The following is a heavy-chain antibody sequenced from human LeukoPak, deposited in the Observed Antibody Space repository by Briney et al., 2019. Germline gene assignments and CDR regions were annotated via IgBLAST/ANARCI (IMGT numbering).Heavy chain of an antibody. D-gene: IGHD3-3*01. CDR2: IYDDGSKE. V-gene: IGHV3-33*01. Sequence: PGGSLRLSCAASGFIFNNHGMYWVRQAPGKGLEWVAVIYDDGSKEYYADSVKGRFTISRDDSKKMVYLQMNSLRAEDSVVYYCGRDLRSGYLDYWGQGTLVTVSS. CDR3: GRDLRSGYLDY. J-gene: IGHJ4*02. CDR1: GFIFNNHG.